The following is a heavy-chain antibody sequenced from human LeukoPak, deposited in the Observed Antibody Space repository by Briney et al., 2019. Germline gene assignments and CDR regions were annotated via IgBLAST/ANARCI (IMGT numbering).Heavy chain of an antibody. CDR3: AKAVSSKDYFDY. CDR2: ICGSGGST. V-gene: IGHV3-23*01. D-gene: IGHD6-6*01. Sequence: GGSLRLSCAASGFTFSSYWMSWVRQAPGKGLEWVSAICGSGGSTYYADSVKGRFTISRDNSKNTLYLKMNSLRAEDTAVYYCAKAVSSKDYFDYWGQGTLVTVSS. CDR1: GFTFSSYW. J-gene: IGHJ4*02.